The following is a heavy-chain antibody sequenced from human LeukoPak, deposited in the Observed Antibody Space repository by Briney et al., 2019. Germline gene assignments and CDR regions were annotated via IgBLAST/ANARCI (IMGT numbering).Heavy chain of an antibody. D-gene: IGHD1-14*01. Sequence: GGSLRLSCAASGFSFNRYWMSWVRQAPGKGLECLANINRDGSEKYYVDSVKGRFTISRDNAKNSLYLQMNSLRAEDTAVYYCARARSPLTTPKIVTYLDYWGQGTLVTVSS. J-gene: IGHJ4*02. CDR1: GFSFNRYW. V-gene: IGHV3-7*01. CDR3: ARARSPLTTPKIVTYLDY. CDR2: INRDGSEK.